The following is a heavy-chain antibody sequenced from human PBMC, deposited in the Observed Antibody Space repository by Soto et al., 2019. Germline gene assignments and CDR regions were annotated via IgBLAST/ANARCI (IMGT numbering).Heavy chain of an antibody. D-gene: IGHD3-3*02. CDR3: ARSPFLECN. Sequence: GGSLRLSCAASGFTFSSYEMNWVRQAPGKGLEWVSYIGFSGSTKYYADSVKGRFTISRDNAKNSLFLQMNSLRVEDTAVYYCARSPFLECNWAQGTLVTVSS. V-gene: IGHV3-48*03. J-gene: IGHJ4*02. CDR2: IGFSGSTK. CDR1: GFTFSSYE.